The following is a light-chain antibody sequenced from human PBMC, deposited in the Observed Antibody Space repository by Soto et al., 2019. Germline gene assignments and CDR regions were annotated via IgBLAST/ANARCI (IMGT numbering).Light chain of an antibody. V-gene: IGLV2-14*01. CDR2: DVT. J-gene: IGLJ1*01. CDR1: ISDVGGYKY. Sequence: QCLLTQPASVSGSPGQSITISCTGTISDVGGYKYVSWYQQHPGKAPRLMIYDVTNRPSGVSNRFSGSKSGNTASLTISGLQAEDEADYYCGSYRSTTDVFGTGTKVTVL. CDR3: GSYRSTTDV.